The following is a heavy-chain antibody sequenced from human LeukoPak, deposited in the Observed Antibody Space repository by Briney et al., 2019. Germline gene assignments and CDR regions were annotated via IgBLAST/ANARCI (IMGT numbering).Heavy chain of an antibody. CDR1: GFTFSDFG. D-gene: IGHD3-16*01. V-gene: IGHV3-23*01. CDR2: ISGSGGDT. CDR3: AKNRGDLLSSRVGCDY. Sequence: GGSLRLSCAASGFTFSDFGMTWVRQAPGKGLEWVSGISGSGGDTYYADSVKGRFTISRDNPKSTLYLQMNTLGAEDTAIYYCAKNRGDLLSSRVGCDYWGQGALVTVFS. J-gene: IGHJ4*02.